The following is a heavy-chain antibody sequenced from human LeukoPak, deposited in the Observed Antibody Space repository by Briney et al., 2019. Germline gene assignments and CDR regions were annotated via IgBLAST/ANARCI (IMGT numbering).Heavy chain of an antibody. J-gene: IGHJ4*02. CDR3: ARSSEYYYDSSDYYPFDF. CDR1: GGSVSSGSYY. CDR2: FYYSGST. D-gene: IGHD3-22*01. Sequence: SETLSLTCTVSGGSVSSGSYYWSWLRQPPGKGLEWIGYFYYSGSTNYNPSLKSRVTISVGTSKNQFTLKLSSVTAADTAVYYCARSSEYYYDSSDYYPFDFWGQGTLVTVSS. V-gene: IGHV4-61*01.